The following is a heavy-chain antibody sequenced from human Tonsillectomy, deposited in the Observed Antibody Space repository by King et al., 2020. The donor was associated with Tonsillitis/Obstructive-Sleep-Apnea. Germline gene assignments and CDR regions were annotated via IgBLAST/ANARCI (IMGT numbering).Heavy chain of an antibody. CDR3: ARGYGDSVSFNGFDP. D-gene: IGHD4-17*01. CDR1: GYTFTDYY. V-gene: IGHV1-2*02. J-gene: IGHJ5*02. CDR2: INPNSGGT. Sequence: QLVQSGAEVKKPGASVKVSCKASGYTFTDYYMHWVRQAPGQGLEWMGWINPNSGGTTYGQKFQGRVTMTRDTSISTAYMELSRLRSDDTAVYSCARGYGDSVSFNGFDPWGQGTLVTVSS.